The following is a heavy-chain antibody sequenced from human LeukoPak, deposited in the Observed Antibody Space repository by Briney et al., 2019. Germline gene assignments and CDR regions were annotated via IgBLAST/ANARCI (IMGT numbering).Heavy chain of an antibody. D-gene: IGHD4-11*01. CDR3: VRSPFSNGY. CDR2: IYSSGGT. Sequence: PGGSLRLSCAASGFTVSNTYMSWVRQAPGKGLEWVSVIYSSGGTFYSESVKGRFTISRDYSKNTLYLQMNSLRVDDTAVYYCVRSPFSNGYWGQGTLVTVSS. V-gene: IGHV3-53*01. J-gene: IGHJ4*02. CDR1: GFTVSNTY.